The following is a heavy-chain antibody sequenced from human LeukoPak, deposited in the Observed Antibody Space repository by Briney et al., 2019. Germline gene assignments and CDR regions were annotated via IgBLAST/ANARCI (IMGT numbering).Heavy chain of an antibody. CDR1: GFAVSSNY. Sequence: PGGSLRLSCVASGFAVSSNYLSWVRQAPGKGLEWVSVIYTGGSTYHADSVKGRFPISRDTSKNTVYLQMNTLRAEDTAVYFCARVFGSGWHETAYYFDYWGQGTLVAVSS. D-gene: IGHD6-19*01. V-gene: IGHV3-66*01. J-gene: IGHJ4*02. CDR2: IYTGGST. CDR3: ARVFGSGWHETAYYFDY.